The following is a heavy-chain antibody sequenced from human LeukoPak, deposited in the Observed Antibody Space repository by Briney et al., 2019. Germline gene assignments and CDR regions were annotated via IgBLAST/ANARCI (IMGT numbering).Heavy chain of an antibody. V-gene: IGHV4-59*01. J-gene: IGHJ4*02. D-gene: IGHD3-10*01. CDR2: VFDSGGT. CDR1: GGSISNYW. CDR3: ARRVSGSYLDY. Sequence: PSETLSLTCTVSGGSISNYWWSWIRQPPGKGLEWIGYVFDSGGTNYNPSLKSRVTISVDTSKKQFSLKLSSVTAADTAVYYCARRVSGSYLDYWGQGILVTVSS.